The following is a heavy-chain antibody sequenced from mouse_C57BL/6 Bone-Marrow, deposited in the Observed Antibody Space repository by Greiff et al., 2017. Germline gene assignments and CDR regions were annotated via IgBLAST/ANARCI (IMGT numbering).Heavy chain of an antibody. CDR3: ARHYDYDFDY. CDR1: GYTFTSYD. Sequence: QVQLKESGPELVKPGASVKLSCKASGYTFTSYDINWVKQRPGQGLEWIGWIYPRDGSTKYNEKFKGKATLTVDTSSRTAYMELHSLTSEDSAVFFCARHYDYDFDYWGQGTTLTVSS. D-gene: IGHD2-4*01. CDR2: IYPRDGST. V-gene: IGHV1-85*01. J-gene: IGHJ2*01.